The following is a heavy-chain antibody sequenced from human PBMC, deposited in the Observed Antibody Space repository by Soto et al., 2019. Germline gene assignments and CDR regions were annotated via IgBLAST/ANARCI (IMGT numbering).Heavy chain of an antibody. J-gene: IGHJ4*02. CDR3: ATRFTSDSEY. CDR2: IYSGGST. V-gene: IGHV3-53*01. D-gene: IGHD2-2*01. CDR1: GFTVSSNY. Sequence: GGSLRLSCAASGFTVSSNYMSCVRQAPGKGLEWVSVIYSGGSTYYADSVKGRFTISRDNSKNTLYLQMKSLRAEDTAVYYCATRFTSDSEYWGQGTMVTVSS.